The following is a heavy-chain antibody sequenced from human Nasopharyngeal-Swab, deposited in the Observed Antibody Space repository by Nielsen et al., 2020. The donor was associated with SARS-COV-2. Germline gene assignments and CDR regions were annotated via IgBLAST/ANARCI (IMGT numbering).Heavy chain of an antibody. CDR2: INHSGST. CDR3: ARGFYGDYGYYFDY. CDR1: GGSFSGYY. D-gene: IGHD4-17*01. Sequence: SETLSLTCAVYGGSFSGYYWSWIRQPPGKGLEWIGEINHSGSTNYNPSLKSRVTISVDTSKNQFSLKLNSVTAADTAVYYCARGFYGDYGYYFDYWGQGTLVTVSS. V-gene: IGHV4-34*01. J-gene: IGHJ4*02.